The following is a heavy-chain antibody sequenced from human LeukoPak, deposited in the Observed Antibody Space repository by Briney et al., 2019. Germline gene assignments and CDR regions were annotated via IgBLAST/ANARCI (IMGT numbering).Heavy chain of an antibody. CDR1: GGSISSSSYY. D-gene: IGHD3-10*01. CDR2: IYYSGST. V-gene: IGHV4-39*01. CDR3: ASRPARYYYGSGYNFDY. Sequence: SETLSLICTVSGGSISSSSYYWGWIRQPPGKGLEWIGSIYYSGSTYYNPSLKSRVTISVDTSKNQFSLKLSSVTAADTAVYYCASRPARYYYGSGYNFDYWGQGTLVTVSS. J-gene: IGHJ4*02.